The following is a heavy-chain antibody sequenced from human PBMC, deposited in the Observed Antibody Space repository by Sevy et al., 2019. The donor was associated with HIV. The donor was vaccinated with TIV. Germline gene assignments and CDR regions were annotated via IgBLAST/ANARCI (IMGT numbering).Heavy chain of an antibody. D-gene: IGHD3-22*01. J-gene: IGHJ4*02. CDR2: ISSPGTST. Sequence: GGSLRLSCSASGXTFSTYAMHWVRQAPGKGLEYVSAISSPGTSTYYADSVKGRFTISRDNSKNTMSLQMSSLRTEDTAVYYCVKDGGYDISGYYFDYWGQGTLVTVSS. CDR1: GXTFSTYA. V-gene: IGHV3-64D*06. CDR3: VKDGGYDISGYYFDY.